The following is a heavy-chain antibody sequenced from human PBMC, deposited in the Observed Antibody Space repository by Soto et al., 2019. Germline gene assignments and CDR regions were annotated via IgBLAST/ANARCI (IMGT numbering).Heavy chain of an antibody. Sequence: TGGSLRLSCAASGFTFSSYWMHWVRQAPGKGLVWVSRINSDGSSTSYADSVKGRFTISRDNAKNTLYLQMNSLRAEDTAVYYCARDHYDFWSGYRYSYCGMDVWAKGPTVTVPS. D-gene: IGHD3-3*01. CDR1: GFTFSSYW. J-gene: IGHJ6*04. CDR3: ARDHYDFWSGYRYSYCGMDV. CDR2: INSDGSST. V-gene: IGHV3-74*01.